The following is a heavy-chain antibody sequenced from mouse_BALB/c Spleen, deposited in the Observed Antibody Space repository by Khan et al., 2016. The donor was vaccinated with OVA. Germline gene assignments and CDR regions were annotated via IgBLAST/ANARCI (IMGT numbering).Heavy chain of an antibody. V-gene: IGHV9-3-1*01. J-gene: IGHJ4*01. CDR1: GYTFPNHG. CDR3: ARGSSRAMDY. D-gene: IGHD1-1*01. Sequence: QIQLVQSGPELKKPGETVKISCKASGYTFPNHGMNWVKQAPGKGLKWMGWIYTYTGEPTYADDFKGRFAFSLESSASTAYLQINNLTNEDTATYFCARGSSRAMDYWGQGTSVTVSS. CDR2: IYTYTGEP.